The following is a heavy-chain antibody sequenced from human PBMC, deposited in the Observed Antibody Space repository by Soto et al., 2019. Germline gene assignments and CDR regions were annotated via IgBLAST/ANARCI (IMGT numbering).Heavy chain of an antibody. D-gene: IGHD2-15*01. CDR1: GGSLSSGGCS. Sequence: PSETMSVTCAVAGGSLSSGGCSWSWIRQPPGKGLEWIGYIYHSGSTYYNPSLKSRVTISVDRSKNQFSLKLSSVTAADTAVYYCARELTTKYCSGGSCYSVSWFDPWGQGTLVTVSS. V-gene: IGHV4-30-2*01. CDR2: IYHSGST. CDR3: ARELTTKYCSGGSCYSVSWFDP. J-gene: IGHJ5*02.